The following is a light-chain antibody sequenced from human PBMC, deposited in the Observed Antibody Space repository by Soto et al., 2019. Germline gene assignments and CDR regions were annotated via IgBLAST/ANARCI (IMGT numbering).Light chain of an antibody. CDR3: QQSYSTPPN. CDR1: RAINNY. V-gene: IGKV1-39*01. J-gene: IGKJ2*01. CDR2: SAS. Sequence: IPMTQSPSSLSASVGARVTLTCRTSRAINNYVNWYQHHPGRVPKLLISSASILQAGVPSRFSAGGSGTHFARTISNLQPEDVATYYCQQSYSTPPNFGQGTKLEI.